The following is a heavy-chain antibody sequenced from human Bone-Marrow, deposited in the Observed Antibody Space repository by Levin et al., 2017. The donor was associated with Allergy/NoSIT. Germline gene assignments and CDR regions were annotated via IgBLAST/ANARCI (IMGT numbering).Heavy chain of an antibody. CDR1: GFTFSDFG. J-gene: IGHJ4*02. V-gene: IGHV3-30*18. D-gene: IGHD2-21*01. CDR2: LSYDGSHK. CDR3: VNLVGWTRGGEFDY. Sequence: HTGGSLRLSCAASGFTFSDFGMHWVRQAPGKGLEWVALLSYDGSHKYYADSVKGRFTISRDNYKNMVYLQMNSLRAEDTAVYYCVNLVGWTRGGEFDYWGQGTLVTVSS.